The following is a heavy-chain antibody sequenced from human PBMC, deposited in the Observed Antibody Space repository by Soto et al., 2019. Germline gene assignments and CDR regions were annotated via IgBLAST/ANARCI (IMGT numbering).Heavy chain of an antibody. Sequence: PGGSLRLSCAASGFTFSSYSMNWVRQAPGKGLEWVSYISSSSSTIYYADSVKGRFTISRDNSKNTLYLQMNSLRAEDTAVYYCARDPSTIFGVVIGPQYFDYWGQGTLVTVSS. D-gene: IGHD3-3*01. CDR1: GFTFSSYS. CDR3: ARDPSTIFGVVIGPQYFDY. V-gene: IGHV3-48*01. J-gene: IGHJ4*02. CDR2: ISSSSSTI.